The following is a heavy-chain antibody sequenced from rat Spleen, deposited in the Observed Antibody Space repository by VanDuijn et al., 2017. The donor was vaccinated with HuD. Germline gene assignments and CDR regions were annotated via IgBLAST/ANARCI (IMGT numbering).Heavy chain of an antibody. CDR2: ISTSGSRT. CDR1: GFTFSNYY. CDR3: ARPDYPGITTNYFDY. V-gene: IGHV5-25*01. Sequence: EVQLVESGGGLVQPGRSLKLSCAASGFTFSNYYMAWVRQAPKKGLEWVATISTSGSRTYYPDSVKGRFTISRDNAKSSLYLQMNSLKSEDTATYYCARPDYPGITTNYFDYWGPGTMVTVSS. J-gene: IGHJ1*01. D-gene: IGHD1-4*01.